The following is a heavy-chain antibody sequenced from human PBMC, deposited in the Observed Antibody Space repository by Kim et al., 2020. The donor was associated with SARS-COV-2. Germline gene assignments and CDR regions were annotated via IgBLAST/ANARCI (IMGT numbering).Heavy chain of an antibody. CDR2: IDRGGTT. CDR3: ARGASSRSVRGWYLDL. J-gene: IGHJ2*01. V-gene: IGHV4-34*01. CDR1: GGSFSGYY. Sequence: SETLSLTCAVYGGSFSGYYWSWIRQPPGKGLEWIGEIDRGGTTNYNPSLKSRVTMSVDTSKDQFSLNLRSVTAADTSVYYCARGASSRSVRGWYLDLWGRGTLVSVSS. D-gene: IGHD2-2*01.